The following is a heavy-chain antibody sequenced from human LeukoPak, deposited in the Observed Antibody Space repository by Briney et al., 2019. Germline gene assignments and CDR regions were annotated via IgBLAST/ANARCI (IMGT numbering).Heavy chain of an antibody. J-gene: IGHJ4*02. Sequence: PSETLSLTCTVSGASISSGAYYWSWIRQHPAKGLEWIGYIYDSGTTYYNPSLKSRVTISLHTSKSQFSLKLSSVTAADTAVYFCARDRTGYFFDDWGQGTLVTVSS. V-gene: IGHV4-31*03. CDR1: GASISSGAYY. CDR3: ARDRTGYFFDD. CDR2: IYDSGTT.